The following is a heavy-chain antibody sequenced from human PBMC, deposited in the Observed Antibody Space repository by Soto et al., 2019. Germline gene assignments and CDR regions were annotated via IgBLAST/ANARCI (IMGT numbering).Heavy chain of an antibody. Sequence: GSLRLSCAGSGFTFSNYAMSWVRQAPGKGLEWVSAISSAVNTYYADSVKGRFTISRDNSKNTLSLQMNSLRAEDTAVYYCAKQVRDGTSSPYYFDYWGQGTLVTVSS. V-gene: IGHV3-23*01. CDR1: GFTFSNYA. CDR3: AKQVRDGTSSPYYFDY. CDR2: ISSAVNT. D-gene: IGHD6-6*01. J-gene: IGHJ4*02.